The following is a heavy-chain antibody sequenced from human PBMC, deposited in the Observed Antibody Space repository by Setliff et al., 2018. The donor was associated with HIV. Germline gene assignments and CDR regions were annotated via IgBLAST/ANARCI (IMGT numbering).Heavy chain of an antibody. J-gene: IGHJ4*02. V-gene: IGHV4-59*08. CDR2: IYSSGNT. D-gene: IGHD5-12*01. CDR3: ARHGGYDFNY. CDR1: GVSINNYY. Sequence: LSLTCTVYGVSINNYYWSWIRQPPGKGLEWIGYIYSSGNTNYNPSLKSRVTISIDTSNDHFSLKLTSLTAADTAVYYCARHGGYDFNYWGQGTLVTVSS.